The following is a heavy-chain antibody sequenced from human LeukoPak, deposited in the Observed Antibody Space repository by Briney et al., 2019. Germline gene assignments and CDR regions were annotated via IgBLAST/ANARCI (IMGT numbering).Heavy chain of an antibody. CDR1: GFSFSDYV. J-gene: IGHJ3*01. V-gene: IGHV3-23*01. Sequence: GGSLRLSCVASGFSFSDYVMTWVRQAPGEGLEWVSGISGRGDKTYRADSVTGRFTISRDNSKNTVYLQMNSLRVEDTAVYYCAIGERFIDAFEFWGQGTAVTVSS. CDR3: AIGERFIDAFEF. CDR2: ISGRGDKT.